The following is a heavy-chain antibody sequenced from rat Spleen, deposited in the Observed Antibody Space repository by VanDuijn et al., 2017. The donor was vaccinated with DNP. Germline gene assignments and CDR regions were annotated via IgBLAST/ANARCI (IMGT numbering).Heavy chain of an antibody. CDR2: ISANGDIT. CDR3: VVNWYNY. J-gene: IGHJ2*01. D-gene: IGHD1-11*01. CDR1: GFTFTNYG. V-gene: IGHV5-19*01. Sequence: EVQLVESGGGLVQPGRSLKLSCAVSGFTFTNYGMHWIRQAPTKGLEWVASISANGDITFYRDPVKGRFTIYRDNAKSTLYLQMDRLRSEDTATYYCVVNWYNYWGQGVAVTVSS.